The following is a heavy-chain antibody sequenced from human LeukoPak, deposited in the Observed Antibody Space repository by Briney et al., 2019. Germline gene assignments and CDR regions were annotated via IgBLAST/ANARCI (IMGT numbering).Heavy chain of an antibody. J-gene: IGHJ6*02. D-gene: IGHD2-2*01. V-gene: IGHV3-48*01. CDR2: ISSSSSTI. Sequence: GGSLRLSCAASGFTFSSYSMNWVRQAPGKGLEWVSYISSSSSTIYYADSVKGRFTISRDNAKNSLYLQMNSLRAEDTAVYYCARSGYCSSTSCTDDYYFGMDVWGQGTTVTVSS. CDR1: GFTFSSYS. CDR3: ARSGYCSSTSCTDDYYFGMDV.